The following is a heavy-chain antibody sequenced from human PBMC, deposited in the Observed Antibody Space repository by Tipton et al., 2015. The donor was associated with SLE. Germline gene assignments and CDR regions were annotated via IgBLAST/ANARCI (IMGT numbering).Heavy chain of an antibody. J-gene: IGHJ4*02. V-gene: IGHV4-59*01. CDR3: ARVAMGSFDY. Sequence: TLSLTCTVSGGSISSYYWSWVRQSPGKELEWIGYIFSSGDTNYNPPLKSRVTISLDTSKNQFSLKLTSVTAADTAVYYCARVAMGSFDYWGQGTLVAVSS. D-gene: IGHD5-18*01. CDR2: IFSSGDT. CDR1: GGSISSYY.